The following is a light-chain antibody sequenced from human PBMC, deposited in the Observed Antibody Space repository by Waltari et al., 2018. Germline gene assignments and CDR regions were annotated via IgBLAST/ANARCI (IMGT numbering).Light chain of an antibody. J-gene: IGLJ3*02. V-gene: IGLV3-1*01. CDR3: QTWDSRIVV. CDR1: KLDNKY. CDR2: EDT. Sequence: SFELTQPPSLSVSPGQTASIPCSGDKLDNKYVYWYQQKPGRSPVLVIHEDTQRPSGIPERLSGSNSGNTASLTISGTRAIYEADYYCQTWDSRIVVFGGGTKVTVL.